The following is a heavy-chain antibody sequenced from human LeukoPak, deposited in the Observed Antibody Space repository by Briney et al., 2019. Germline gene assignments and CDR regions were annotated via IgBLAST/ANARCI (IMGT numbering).Heavy chain of an antibody. Sequence: GGSLRLSCAASGFTFSSYAMHWVRQAPGKGLEWVAVISYDGSNKYYADSVKGRFTISRDNSKNTLYLQMNSLRAEDTALYYCAREEDTAMVIAYWGQGTLVTVSS. CDR3: AREEDTAMVIAY. CDR2: ISYDGSNK. CDR1: GFTFSSYA. D-gene: IGHD5-18*01. V-gene: IGHV3-30-3*01. J-gene: IGHJ4*02.